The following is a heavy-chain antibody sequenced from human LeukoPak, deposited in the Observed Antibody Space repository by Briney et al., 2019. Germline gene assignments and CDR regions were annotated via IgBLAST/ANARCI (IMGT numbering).Heavy chain of an antibody. CDR3: ARQGITGTTNAFDI. Sequence: SSETLSLTCTVSGGSISSYYWSWIRQPPGKGLKWIGNIYYSGYTNYNPSLKSRVTISVDTSKNQFSLKLSSVTAADTAVYYCARQGITGTTNAFDIWGQGTMVTVSS. CDR1: GGSISSYY. J-gene: IGHJ3*02. CDR2: IYYSGYT. V-gene: IGHV4-59*08. D-gene: IGHD1-20*01.